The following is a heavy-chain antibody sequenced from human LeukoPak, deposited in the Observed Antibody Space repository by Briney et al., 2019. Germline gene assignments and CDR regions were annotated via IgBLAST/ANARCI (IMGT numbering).Heavy chain of an antibody. J-gene: IGHJ3*02. V-gene: IGHV4-59*01. CDR2: IYYSGST. Sequence: SEXLSLTCTVSGGSISSYYWSWIRQPPGKGLEWIGYIYYSGSTNYNPSLRSRVTISVDTSKNQFSLKLSSVTAADTAVYYCARTNAFDIWGQRTMVTVSS. CDR1: GGSISSYY. CDR3: ARTNAFDI.